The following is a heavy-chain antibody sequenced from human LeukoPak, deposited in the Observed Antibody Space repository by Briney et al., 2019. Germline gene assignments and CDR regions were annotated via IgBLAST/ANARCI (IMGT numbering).Heavy chain of an antibody. CDR1: GGSISSGGYY. V-gene: IGHV4-31*03. D-gene: IGHD3-22*01. J-gene: IGHJ4*02. CDR3: ARGDYDSSGYYYY. CDR2: IYYSGST. Sequence: SETLSLTCTVSGGSISSGGYYWSGIRQRPGKGLEWIGYIYYSGSTYYNPSLKSRVTISVDTSKNQFSLKLSSVTAADTAVYYCARGDYDSSGYYYYWGQGTLVTVSS.